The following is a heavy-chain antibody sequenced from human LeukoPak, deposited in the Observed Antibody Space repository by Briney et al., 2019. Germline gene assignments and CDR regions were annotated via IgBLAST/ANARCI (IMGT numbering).Heavy chain of an antibody. V-gene: IGHV4-59*01. CDR1: GGSISSYY. D-gene: IGHD3-10*01. J-gene: IGHJ4*02. CDR3: VRLWCWEFRTPYYFDY. Sequence: SETLSLTCTVSGGSISSYYWSWFRQPPGKGLEWIGYIYYSGSTNYNPSLKSRVTISVDTSKNQFSLKLSSVTAADTAVYYCVRLWCWEFRTPYYFDYWGQGTLVTVSS. CDR2: IYYSGST.